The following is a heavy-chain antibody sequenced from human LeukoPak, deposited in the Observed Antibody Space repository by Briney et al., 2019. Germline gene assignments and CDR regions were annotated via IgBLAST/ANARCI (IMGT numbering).Heavy chain of an antibody. D-gene: IGHD3-22*01. CDR2: INYSGCH. Sequence: SEPLSLTCAVYGGSFSVYYERWIRQPPGKGLEGIGEINYSGCHNYNPSLKSRVPMSVATSKNQFSLKLSSVTAADTAVYYCARGRTYYYDSSGYSPRGWFDPWGQGTLVTVSS. CDR1: GGSFSVYY. CDR3: ARGRTYYYDSSGYSPRGWFDP. J-gene: IGHJ5*02. V-gene: IGHV4-34*01.